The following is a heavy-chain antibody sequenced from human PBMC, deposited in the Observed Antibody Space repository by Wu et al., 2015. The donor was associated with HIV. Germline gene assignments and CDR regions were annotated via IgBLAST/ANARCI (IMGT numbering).Heavy chain of an antibody. J-gene: IGHJ3*02. D-gene: IGHD5-18*01. CDR1: GGTFDNNA. Sequence: QVQLVQSGAEVRNPGSSVKVSCKASGGTFDNNAVSWVRQAPGQGLEWVGQILPVFATTNYAQKFLGRVTMTTDESTTTAYMELSRLSTDDTALYYCARERGYSFGFNIWGQGTMVTVSS. V-gene: IGHV1-69*05. CDR3: ARERGYSFGFNI. CDR2: ILPVFATT.